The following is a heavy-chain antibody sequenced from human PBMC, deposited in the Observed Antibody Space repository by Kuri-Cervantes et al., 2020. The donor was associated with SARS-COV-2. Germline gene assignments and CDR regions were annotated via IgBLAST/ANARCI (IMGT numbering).Heavy chain of an antibody. CDR2: ISYDGSNK. V-gene: IGHV3-30-3*01. CDR1: GFTFSSYA. D-gene: IGHD6-6*01. J-gene: IGHJ4*02. Sequence: LSLTCAASGFTFSSYAMHWVRQAPGKGLEWVAVISYDGSNKYYADSVKGRFTISRDNAKNSLYLQMNSLRAEDMALYYCARGGGIAARRVSYYFDYWGQGTLVTVSS. CDR3: ARGGGIAARRVSYYFDY.